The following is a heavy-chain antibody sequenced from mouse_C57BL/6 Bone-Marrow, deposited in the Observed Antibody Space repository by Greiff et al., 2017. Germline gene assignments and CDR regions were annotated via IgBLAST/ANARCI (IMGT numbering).Heavy chain of an antibody. CDR1: GFNIKDDY. CDR2: IDPENGDT. D-gene: IGHD1-1*01. Sequence: VQLQQSGAELVRPGASVKLSCTASGFNIKDDYMPWVKQRPEQGLEWIGWIDPENGDTEYASKFQGKATITADTSSNTAYLQLSSLTSEDPAVYYCTQGTTGMPYYFDDWGQGTTLTVAS. J-gene: IGHJ2*01. CDR3: TQGTTGMPYYFDD. V-gene: IGHV14-4*01.